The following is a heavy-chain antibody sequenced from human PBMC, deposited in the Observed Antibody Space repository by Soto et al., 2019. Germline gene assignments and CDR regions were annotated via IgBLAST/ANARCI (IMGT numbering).Heavy chain of an antibody. Sequence: SETLSLTCAVYGGSFSGYYWSWIRQPPGKGLEWIGEINHSGSTNYNPSLKSRVTISVDTSKNQFSLKLSSVTAADTAVYYCARGKGNIVVVPAAPPKYYYYMHVWGKGTTVTVSS. D-gene: IGHD2-2*01. J-gene: IGHJ6*03. V-gene: IGHV4-34*01. CDR2: INHSGST. CDR1: GGSFSGYY. CDR3: ARGKGNIVVVPAAPPKYYYYMHV.